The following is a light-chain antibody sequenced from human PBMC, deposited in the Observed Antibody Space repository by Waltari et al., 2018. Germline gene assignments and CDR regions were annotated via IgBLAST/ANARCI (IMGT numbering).Light chain of an antibody. CDR1: SSARGSNY. CDR3: AAWDDSLSGWV. Sequence: QSLLTQPPSASGTPGQRATLSCPGRSSARGSNYVYSVQQLPGTAPKLLTYRNNLRPSGGLDRFSGSNAGTSASLAISGPRSEDEADYYCAAWDDSLSGWVFGGGTKLTVL. J-gene: IGLJ3*02. CDR2: RNN. V-gene: IGLV1-47*01.